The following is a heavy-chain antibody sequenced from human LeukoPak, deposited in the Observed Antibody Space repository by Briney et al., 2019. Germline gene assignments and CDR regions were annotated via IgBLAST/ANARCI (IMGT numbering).Heavy chain of an antibody. D-gene: IGHD6-13*01. CDR2: ISDHGKSR. CDR3: ARARIAAPLLDY. J-gene: IGHJ4*02. CDR1: GFIFSNYE. Sequence: GGSLRLSCVASGFIFSNYEMNWVRQPPGKGLEWVSYISDHGKSRNYVDSVKGRFTISRDNAKNSLYLQMNSLRVEDTAIYFCARARIAAPLLDYWGQGTLVTVSS. V-gene: IGHV3-48*03.